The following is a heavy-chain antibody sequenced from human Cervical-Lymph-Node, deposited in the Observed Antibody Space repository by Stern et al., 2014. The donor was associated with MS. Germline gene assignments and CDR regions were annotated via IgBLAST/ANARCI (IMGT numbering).Heavy chain of an antibody. CDR3: AVLSVDADFDY. D-gene: IGHD5-18*01. J-gene: IGHJ4*02. Sequence: QMQLVQSGAEVKKPGASVKVSCTASGYTFTDYAISWVRQAPGQGLEWMAWISACNGDTNLAQEVQGRVSLTTDTATSTAYMELRSLRSDDTAVYYCAVLSVDADFDYWGQGTLVTVSS. CDR1: GYTFTDYA. V-gene: IGHV1-18*01. CDR2: ISACNGDT.